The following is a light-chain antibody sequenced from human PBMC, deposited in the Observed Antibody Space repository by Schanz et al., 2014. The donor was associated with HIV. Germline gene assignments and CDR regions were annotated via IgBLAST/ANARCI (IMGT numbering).Light chain of an antibody. CDR1: QDIRAR. CDR3: QQYSYFST. J-gene: IGKJ1*01. Sequence: DIQMTQSPSTLSASVGDRVTITCRASQDIRARLAWYQQKPGKAPKLLIYKASSLQSGVPSRFSGSGSGTDFTLSISSLQPDDFATYYCQQYSYFSTFGQGTKVEIK. V-gene: IGKV1-5*03. CDR2: KAS.